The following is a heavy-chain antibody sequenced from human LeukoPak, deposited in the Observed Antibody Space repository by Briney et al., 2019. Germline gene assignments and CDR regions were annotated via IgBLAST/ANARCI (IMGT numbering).Heavy chain of an antibody. J-gene: IGHJ3*02. V-gene: IGHV3-53*01. CDR2: IYSGGST. Sequence: PGGSLRLSCAASGFTVSSNYMSWVRQAPGKGLEWVSVIYSGGSTYYADSVKGRFTISRDNSKNRLYLQMNSLRAEDTAVYYCARDGGYCSGGSCLADAFDIWGQGTMVTVSS. D-gene: IGHD2-15*01. CDR1: GFTVSSNY. CDR3: ARDGGYCSGGSCLADAFDI.